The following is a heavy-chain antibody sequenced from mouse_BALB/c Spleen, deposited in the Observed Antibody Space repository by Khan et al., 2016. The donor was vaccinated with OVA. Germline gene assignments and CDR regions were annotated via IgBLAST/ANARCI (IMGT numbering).Heavy chain of an antibody. CDR2: INPTSGYT. Sequence: QIQLVQSGAELAKPGASVKMSCKASGYTFTTYWMHWVKQRPGQGLEWIGYINPTSGYTDYNDKFKDRATLTADKSSSTAYMQLNSLTSDDSAVYDCARDRINYWGQGTTLTGSS. V-gene: IGHV1-7*01. CDR3: ARDRINY. CDR1: GYTFTTYW. J-gene: IGHJ2*01.